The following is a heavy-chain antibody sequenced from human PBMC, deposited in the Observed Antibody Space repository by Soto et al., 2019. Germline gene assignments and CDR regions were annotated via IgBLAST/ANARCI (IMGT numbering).Heavy chain of an antibody. CDR2: IIPIFGTA. Sequence: QVQLVQSGAEVKKPGSSVKVSCKASGGTFSSYAISWVRQAPGQGLEWMGGIIPIFGTANYAQKFQGRVTISADESTSTAYMGLSSLRSEDTAVYYCARRVEWTIFGVVTIYNWFDPWGQGTLVTVSS. D-gene: IGHD3-3*01. V-gene: IGHV1-69*01. J-gene: IGHJ5*02. CDR3: ARRVEWTIFGVVTIYNWFDP. CDR1: GGTFSSYA.